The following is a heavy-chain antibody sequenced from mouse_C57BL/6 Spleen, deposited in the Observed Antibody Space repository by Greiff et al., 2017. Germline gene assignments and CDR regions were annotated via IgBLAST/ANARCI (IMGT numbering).Heavy chain of an antibody. V-gene: IGHV1-64*01. Sequence: VQLQQSGAELVKPGASVKLSCKASGYTFTSYWMHWVKQRPGQGLEWIGMIHPNSGSTNYNEKFKSKATLTVDKSSSTAYMQLSSLTSEDSAVYYCARRDYYDYDGYFDYWGQGTTLTVSS. J-gene: IGHJ2*01. CDR3: ARRDYYDYDGYFDY. CDR1: GYTFTSYW. D-gene: IGHD2-4*01. CDR2: IHPNSGST.